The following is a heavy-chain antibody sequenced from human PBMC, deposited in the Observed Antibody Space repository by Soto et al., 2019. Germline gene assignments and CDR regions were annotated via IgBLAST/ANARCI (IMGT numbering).Heavy chain of an antibody. Sequence: QVQLVQSGAEVKKPGASVKVSCKASGYPFTTYDINWVRQATGQGLEWIGWMSPKTGNTGYAQNVQGIVTMTRNPSISTAYMELSSLTSEDTAVYYCARGPPNWGFDLWGQGTLVPVS. D-gene: IGHD7-27*01. CDR1: GYPFTTYD. CDR2: MSPKTGNT. V-gene: IGHV1-8*01. CDR3: ARGPPNWGFDL. J-gene: IGHJ4*02.